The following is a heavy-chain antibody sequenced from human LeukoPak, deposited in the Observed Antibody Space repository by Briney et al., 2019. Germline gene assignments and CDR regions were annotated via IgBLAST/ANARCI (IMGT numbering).Heavy chain of an antibody. J-gene: IGHJ5*02. V-gene: IGHV3-7*01. CDR3: ARVLVVVSAGDWFDP. D-gene: IGHD2-2*01. CDR2: IKQDGSEK. Sequence: PGGSLRLSCAASGFTLTNYWMAWVRQAPGRGLEWVANIKQDGSEKYYVDSVKGRFTISRDNAKNSLYLQMNSLRVEDTAVYYCARVLVVVSAGDWFDPWGQGTLVTVSA. CDR1: GFTLTNYW.